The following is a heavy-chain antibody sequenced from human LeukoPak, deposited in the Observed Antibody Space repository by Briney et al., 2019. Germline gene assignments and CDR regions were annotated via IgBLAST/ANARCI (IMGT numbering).Heavy chain of an antibody. CDR3: AREKPARGRPFDY. CDR1: GFSFSTW. V-gene: IGHV3-7*01. D-gene: IGHD3-10*01. CDR2: IKEDGTEK. Sequence: GGSLRLSCVGSGFSFSTWITWVRQAPGKGLEWVANIKEDGTEKYYVDSVRGRFTISRDNAKNSVYLQMNSLRAEDTAVYYCAREKPARGRPFDYWGQGTLVTVSS. J-gene: IGHJ4*02.